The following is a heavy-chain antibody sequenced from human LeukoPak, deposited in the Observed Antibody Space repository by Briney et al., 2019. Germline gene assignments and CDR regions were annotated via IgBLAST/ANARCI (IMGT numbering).Heavy chain of an antibody. J-gene: IGHJ4*02. CDR3: AGRVGATTIDY. CDR1: GGSFSGYY. CDR2: INHSGST. Sequence: PSETLSLTCADYGGSFSGYYWSWIRQPPGKGLEWIGEINHSGSTNYNPSLKSRVTISLDTSKNQFSLKLSSVTAADTAVYYCAGRVGATTIDYWGQGTLVTVSS. D-gene: IGHD1-26*01. V-gene: IGHV4-34*01.